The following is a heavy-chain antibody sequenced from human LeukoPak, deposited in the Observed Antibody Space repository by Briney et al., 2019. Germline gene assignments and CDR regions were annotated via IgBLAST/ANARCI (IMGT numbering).Heavy chain of an antibody. D-gene: IGHD6-19*01. CDR1: GFTFSSYA. CDR3: AKNRGIAVAASFDY. J-gene: IGHJ4*02. V-gene: IGHV3-23*01. Sequence: GGSLRLSCAASGFTFSSYAMSWVRQAPGKGLEWVSAISGSGGSTYYADSVKGRFTISRDNSKNTLYLQTNSLRAEDTAVYYCAKNRGIAVAASFDYWGQGTLVTVSS. CDR2: ISGSGGST.